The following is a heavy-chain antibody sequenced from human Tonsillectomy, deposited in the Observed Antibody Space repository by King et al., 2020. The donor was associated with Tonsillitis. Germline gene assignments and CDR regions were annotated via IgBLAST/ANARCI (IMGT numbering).Heavy chain of an antibody. D-gene: IGHD2-15*01. CDR3: ARQQVYCSGGSCYSNWYFDL. CDR2: IDPSDSYT. V-gene: IGHV5-10-1*03. Sequence: VQLVESGAEVKKPGESLRISCKGSGYSFTSYWISWVRQMPGKGLEWMGRIDPSDSYTNYSPSFQGHVTISADKSISTAYLQWSSLKASDTAMYYCARQQVYCSGGSCYSNWYFDLWGRGTLVTVSS. CDR1: GYSFTSYW. J-gene: IGHJ2*01.